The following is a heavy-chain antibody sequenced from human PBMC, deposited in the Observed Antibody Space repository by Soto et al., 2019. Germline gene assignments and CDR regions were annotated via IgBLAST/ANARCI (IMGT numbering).Heavy chain of an antibody. CDR3: ARGIRLGSPFDY. J-gene: IGHJ4*02. D-gene: IGHD2-15*01. Sequence: QVQLVQSGAEVKKPGSSVKVSCKASGGTFSSYAISWVRQAPGQGLEWMGGIIPIFGTANYAQKFQGRVTITADKSTRTAYMELGSLRFKTTAVNYCARGIRLGSPFDYWGQGTLVTVSS. CDR1: GGTFSSYA. V-gene: IGHV1-69*06. CDR2: IIPIFGTA.